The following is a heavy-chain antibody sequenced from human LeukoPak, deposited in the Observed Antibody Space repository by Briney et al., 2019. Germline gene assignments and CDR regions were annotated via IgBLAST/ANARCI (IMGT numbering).Heavy chain of an antibody. CDR3: AKSGGGYSSGWFY. V-gene: IGHV3-30*18. Sequence: QPGGSLRLSCAASGFTFSRYGMHWVRQAPGKGLEWVAVISYDGSNKYYADSVKGRFTISRDNSKNTLYLQMNSLRAEDTAVYYCAKSGGGYSSGWFYWGQGTLVTVSS. J-gene: IGHJ4*02. CDR1: GFTFSRYG. D-gene: IGHD6-19*01. CDR2: ISYDGSNK.